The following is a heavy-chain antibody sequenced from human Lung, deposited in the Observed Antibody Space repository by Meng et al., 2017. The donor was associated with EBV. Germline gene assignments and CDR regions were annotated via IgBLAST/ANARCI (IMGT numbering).Heavy chain of an antibody. D-gene: IGHD4-17*01. Sequence: QRQESGPGQVTPSETLSLTCTVSGGSISSFYYWGWIRQHPGKGLEYIGYIYYSGSTYYNPSLKSRVIISVDTSKNQFSLRLNSVTAADTAVYYCASLYGDSSVWYLDLWGRGTLVTVSS. V-gene: IGHV4-31*03. CDR3: ASLYGDSSVWYLDL. CDR2: IYYSGST. CDR1: GGSISSFYY. J-gene: IGHJ2*01.